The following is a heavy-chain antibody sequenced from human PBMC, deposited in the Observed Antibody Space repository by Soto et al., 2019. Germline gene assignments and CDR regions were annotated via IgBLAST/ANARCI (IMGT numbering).Heavy chain of an antibody. CDR3: GGCGSGSYSFVY. Sequence: QVQLQESGPGLVKPSETLSLTCTVSGGSISSYYWSWIRQPPGKGLEWIGYVYYSGSTNYNPSLKGRLTILAVTSNNKFSLKLSCMTAADTAVYYYGGCGSGSYSFVYWGQGTLVTVSS. CDR1: GGSISSYY. V-gene: IGHV4-59*08. D-gene: IGHD3-10*01. CDR2: VYYSGST. J-gene: IGHJ4*02.